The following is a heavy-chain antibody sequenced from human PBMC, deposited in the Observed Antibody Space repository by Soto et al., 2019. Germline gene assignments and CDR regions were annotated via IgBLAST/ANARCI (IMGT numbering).Heavy chain of an antibody. D-gene: IGHD6-19*01. CDR3: ARYSYSSGPQDS. CDR2: IKQDGNDK. CDR1: GFSFSSHW. J-gene: IGHJ4*02. Sequence: EVQLVESGGDLVQPGGSLRLSCAAPGFSFSSHWMSWVRQAPGKGLEWVANIKQDGNDKRYVDSVKGRFTISRDNAKSSLYLQMNSLRAEDTAVYYCARYSYSSGPQDSWGQGTLVTVSS. V-gene: IGHV3-7*03.